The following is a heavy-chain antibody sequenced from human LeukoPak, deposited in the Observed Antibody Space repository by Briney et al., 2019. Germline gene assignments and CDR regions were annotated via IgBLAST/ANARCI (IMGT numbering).Heavy chain of an antibody. D-gene: IGHD5-12*01. CDR3: ARHRYSGYDY. J-gene: IGHJ4*02. Sequence: SETLSLTCAVYGVSFSGYYWSWIRQPPGKGLEWIGYIYYSGSTNYNPSLKSRVTISVDTSKNQFSLKLSSVTAADTAVYYCARHRYSGYDYWGQGTLVTVSS. V-gene: IGHV4-59*08. CDR2: IYYSGST. CDR1: GVSFSGYY.